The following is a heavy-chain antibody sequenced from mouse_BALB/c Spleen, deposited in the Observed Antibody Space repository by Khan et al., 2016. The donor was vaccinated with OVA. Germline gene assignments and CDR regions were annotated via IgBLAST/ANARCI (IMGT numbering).Heavy chain of an antibody. CDR1: SFTITSYG. D-gene: IGHD6-1*01. CDR3: ARSAL. J-gene: IGHJ2*01. Sequence: VQLVESGGGIVQPGGSLKRSCAASSFTITSYGMSSVRQTPAKRLELVATIDSYGGSTDYPDRLKRRFTISVDNSKNAPYLQMPSLKSEDTARYYCARSALWGQGTMLTVSS. CDR2: IDSYGGST. V-gene: IGHV5-6-3*01.